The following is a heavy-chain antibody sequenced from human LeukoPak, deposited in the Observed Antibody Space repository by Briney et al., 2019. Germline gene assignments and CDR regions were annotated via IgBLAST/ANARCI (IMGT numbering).Heavy chain of an antibody. CDR3: ARDPQIAAADYYFDY. CDR1: GFTFSSYG. Sequence: PGRSLRLSCAASGFTFSSYGMHWVRQAPGKGLEWVAVIWYDGSNKYYVDSVRGRFTISRDNSKNTLYLQMNSLRAEDTAVYYCARDPQIAAADYYFDYWGQGTLVTVSS. V-gene: IGHV3-33*01. CDR2: IWYDGSNK. D-gene: IGHD6-13*01. J-gene: IGHJ4*02.